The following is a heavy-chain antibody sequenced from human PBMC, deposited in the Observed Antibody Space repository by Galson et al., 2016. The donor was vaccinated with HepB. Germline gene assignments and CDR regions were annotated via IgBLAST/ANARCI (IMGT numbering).Heavy chain of an antibody. CDR1: GYTFTDYY. J-gene: IGHJ6*02. V-gene: IGHV1-2*04. Sequence: VKVSCKASGYTFTDYYMHWVRQTPGQGLEWMGWINPKTGSTNYAQKFQGWVTMTRDTSISNAYMDVRSDDTAVYYCSRRAHLGFYGMDVWGQGTTVTVSS. CDR3: SRRAHLGFYGMDV. CDR2: INPKTGST.